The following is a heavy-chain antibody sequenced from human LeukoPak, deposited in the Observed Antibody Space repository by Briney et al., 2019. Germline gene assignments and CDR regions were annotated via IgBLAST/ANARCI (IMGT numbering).Heavy chain of an antibody. CDR1: GLTVGINY. CDR2: MYADGST. Sequence: PGGSLRLSCAASGLTVGINYMSWVRQAPGKGLEWVSFMYADGSTDYADSVKGRFTISRDNSKNTLYLQMSTLRAEDTAIYYCARDRYRSGCMDVWGRGTTVTVS. D-gene: IGHD6-19*01. V-gene: IGHV3-53*01. J-gene: IGHJ6*02. CDR3: ARDRYRSGCMDV.